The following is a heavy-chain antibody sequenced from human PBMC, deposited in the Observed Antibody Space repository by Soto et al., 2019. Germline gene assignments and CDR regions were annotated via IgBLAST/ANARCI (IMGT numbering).Heavy chain of an antibody. D-gene: IGHD5-12*01. CDR2: IWYDGSNK. V-gene: IGHV3-33*01. J-gene: IGHJ6*03. CDR3: ARGNVDYYYYMDV. Sequence: QVQLVESGGGVVQPGRSLRLSCAASGFAFSSYGMHWVRQAPGKGLEWVAVIWYDGSNKYYADSVKGRFTISRDNSKNTLYLQMNSLRAEDTAVYYCARGNVDYYYYMDVWGKGTTVTVSS. CDR1: GFAFSSYG.